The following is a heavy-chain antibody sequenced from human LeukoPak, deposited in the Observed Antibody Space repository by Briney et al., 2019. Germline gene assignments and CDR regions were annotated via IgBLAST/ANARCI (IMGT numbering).Heavy chain of an antibody. V-gene: IGHV3-23*01. D-gene: IGHD3-22*01. CDR2: ISDSGTST. CDR3: AKDATLVVADF. J-gene: IGHJ4*02. CDR1: GFTFSSNG. Sequence: GGSLRLSCAASGFTFSSNGMTWVRQGPGKGLEWVSTISDSGTSTYYADSVKGRFTISRDNSKNTLYLQMNSLRAEDTALYYCAKDATLVVADFWGQGTLVTVSS.